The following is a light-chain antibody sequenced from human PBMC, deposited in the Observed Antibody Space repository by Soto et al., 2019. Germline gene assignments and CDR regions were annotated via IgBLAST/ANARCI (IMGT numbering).Light chain of an antibody. CDR3: CSFAGRTNLV. CDR2: EVN. V-gene: IGLV2-23*02. CDR1: SSDVGSYNL. Sequence: QSVLTQPASVSWSPGQSITISCTGTSSDVGSYNLVAWYQQHPGKVPKLMIYEVNKRSSGVSTRFTGSKSGNTASLTISGLQAEDEADYYCCSFAGRTNLVFGGGTKVTVL. J-gene: IGLJ2*01.